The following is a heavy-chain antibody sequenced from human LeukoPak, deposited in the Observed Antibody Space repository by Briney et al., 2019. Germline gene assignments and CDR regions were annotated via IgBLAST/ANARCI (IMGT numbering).Heavy chain of an antibody. J-gene: IGHJ4*02. D-gene: IGHD2/OR15-2a*01. CDR3: ARKKGRFLAKNYFDY. CDR2: ISSSSSTI. Sequence: SLRLSCAAXXFTFSSYSMNWVRQAPGKGLEWVSYISSSSSTIYYADSVKGPFPIPRDHSKNSLYLQINRLRAQDTAVYYCARKKGRFLAKNYFDYWGQGTLVTVSS. CDR1: XFTFSSYS. V-gene: IGHV3-48*01.